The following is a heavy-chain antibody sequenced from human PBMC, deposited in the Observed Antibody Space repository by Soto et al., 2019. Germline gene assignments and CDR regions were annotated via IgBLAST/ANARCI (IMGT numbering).Heavy chain of an antibody. Sequence: GGSLRLSCAASGFTFSTYWMHWVRQAPGKGLVWVSRVKGDGSERTYADSVKGRFTISRDNTKNTLDLQMNSLRPEDTAVYYCVRAQWLADDVFDIWGHGTMVTVSS. J-gene: IGHJ3*02. CDR2: VKGDGSER. V-gene: IGHV3-74*01. CDR3: VRAQWLADDVFDI. D-gene: IGHD6-19*01. CDR1: GFTFSTYW.